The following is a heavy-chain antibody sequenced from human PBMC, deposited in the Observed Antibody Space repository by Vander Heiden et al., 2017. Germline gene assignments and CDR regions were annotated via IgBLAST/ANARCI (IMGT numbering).Heavy chain of an antibody. CDR1: GYSFTSYW. CDR3: ARHIYLDGNYYFDY. CDR2: IHPGDSNT. Sequence: EVQLVQSGSEVKQPGESLKISCKGSGYSFTSYWIAWVRQMPGKGLEWMGFIHPGDSNTRYSPSFQGQVTMSTDKSISTAYLQWSSLEASDTAMYYCARHIYLDGNYYFDYWGQGNLVTVSS. D-gene: IGHD1-26*01. V-gene: IGHV5-51*01. J-gene: IGHJ4*02.